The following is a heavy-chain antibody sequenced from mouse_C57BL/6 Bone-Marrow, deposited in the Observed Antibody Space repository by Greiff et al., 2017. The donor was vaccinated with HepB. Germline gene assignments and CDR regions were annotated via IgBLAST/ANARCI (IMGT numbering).Heavy chain of an antibody. CDR1: GFTFSSYA. CDR3: ARDNDYGYYYAMDY. J-gene: IGHJ4*01. Sequence: EVMLVESGGGLVKPGGSLKLSCAASGFTFSSYAMSWVRQTPEKRLEWVATISDGGSYTYYPDNVKGRFTISRDNDKNNLYLQMSHLKSEDTAMYYCARDNDYGYYYAMDYWGQGTSVTVAS. CDR2: ISDGGSYT. V-gene: IGHV5-4*01. D-gene: IGHD2-4*01.